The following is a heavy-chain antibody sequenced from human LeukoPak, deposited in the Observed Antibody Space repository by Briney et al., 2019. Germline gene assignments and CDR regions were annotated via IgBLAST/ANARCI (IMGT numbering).Heavy chain of an antibody. CDR1: GGSVSSGSYY. D-gene: IGHD3-10*01. CDR3: ARKDPSGTYGAFDI. Sequence: SETLSLTYTVSGGSVSSGSYYWSWIRQPPGKGLEWIGYIYYSGSTNYNPSLKSRVTISVDTSKNQFSLKLSSVTAADTAVYYCARKDPSGTYGAFDIWGQGTMVTVSS. CDR2: IYYSGST. J-gene: IGHJ3*02. V-gene: IGHV4-61*01.